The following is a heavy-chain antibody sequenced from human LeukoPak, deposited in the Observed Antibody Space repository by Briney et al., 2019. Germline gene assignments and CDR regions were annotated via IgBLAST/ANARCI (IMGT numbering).Heavy chain of an antibody. CDR3: ARAYYFGSGSLVDWFDP. CDR1: GGSISSYY. CDR2: IYYSGST. J-gene: IGHJ5*02. D-gene: IGHD3-10*01. Sequence: PSETLSLTCTVSGGSISSYYWSWIRQPPGKGLEWIGYIYYSGSTNYNPSLKSRVTISVDTSKNQFSLKLSSVTAADTAVYYCARAYYFGSGSLVDWFDPWGQGTLVTASS. V-gene: IGHV4-59*01.